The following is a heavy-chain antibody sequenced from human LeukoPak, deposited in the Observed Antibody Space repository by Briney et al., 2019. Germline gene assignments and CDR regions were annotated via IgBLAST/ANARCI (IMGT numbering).Heavy chain of an antibody. D-gene: IGHD1-26*01. CDR3: ARDSRSRWEDYYYYYPMDV. CDR2: IWFDGSNE. CDR1: GFMFSGYG. Sequence: GGSLRLSCAASGFMFSGYGMQWVRPVPGKGLEWAAVIWFDGSNEYYADSVKGRFTISRDNSKNTLYLHMNTLRPEDTAVYFCARDSRSRWEDYYYYYPMDVWGQGTSVTVSS. V-gene: IGHV3-33*01. J-gene: IGHJ6*02.